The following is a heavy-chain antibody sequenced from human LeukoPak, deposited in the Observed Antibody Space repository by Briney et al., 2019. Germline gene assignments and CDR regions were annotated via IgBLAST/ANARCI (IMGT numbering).Heavy chain of an antibody. CDR1: GYTFTSYY. J-gene: IGHJ3*02. Sequence: GASVKVSCKASGYTFTSYYMHWVRQAPGQGLEWMGIINPSGGSTSYAQKFQGRVTMTRDTSTSTVYMELSSLRSEDTAVYYCARGGGGYSYYEDAFDIWGQGTMVTVSS. CDR2: INPSGGST. D-gene: IGHD5-18*01. CDR3: ARGGGGYSYYEDAFDI. V-gene: IGHV1-46*01.